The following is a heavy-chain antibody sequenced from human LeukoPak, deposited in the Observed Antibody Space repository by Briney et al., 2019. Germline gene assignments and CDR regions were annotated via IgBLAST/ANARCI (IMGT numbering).Heavy chain of an antibody. Sequence: ASVNVSCKPSGYTFHSYDIYWVRPATRQGLAWMGWMNPNSGNKGYAQKFQSRVTMTMNTPISPAYMELSSLRSEDTAMYYCARARYYYYYYVDVWGKGTTVTVSS. J-gene: IGHJ6*03. CDR3: ARARYYYYYYVDV. CDR2: MNPNSGNK. V-gene: IGHV1-8*01. CDR1: GYTFHSYD.